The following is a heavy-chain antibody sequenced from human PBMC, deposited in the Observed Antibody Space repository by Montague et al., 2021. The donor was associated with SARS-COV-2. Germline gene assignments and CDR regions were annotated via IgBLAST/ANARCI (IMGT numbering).Heavy chain of an antibody. CDR1: GFTVSSNH. CDR3: ARALSFSNWFDP. V-gene: IGHV3-66*01. Sequence: SLRLSCAASGFTVSSNHMSWVRQAPGKGLEWVSVIYSGGTTYYADSVKGGFTISRDNSKNTLYLQMNSLRAEDTAVYYCARALSFSNWFDPWGQGTLVTVSS. J-gene: IGHJ5*02. CDR2: IYSGGTT. D-gene: IGHD2-2*01.